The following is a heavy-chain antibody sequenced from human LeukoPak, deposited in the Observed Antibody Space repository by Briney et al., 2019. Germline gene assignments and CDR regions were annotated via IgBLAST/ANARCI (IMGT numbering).Heavy chain of an antibody. V-gene: IGHV3-30*04. CDR3: ARDWKSGGAKDAFDI. CDR1: GFTFSSYA. J-gene: IGHJ3*02. CDR2: ISYDGSNK. Sequence: PGRSLRLSCAASGFTFSSYAMHWVRQAPGKGLEWVAVISYDGSNKYYADSVKGRFTISRDNSKNTLYLQMNSLRAEDTAVYYCARDWKSGGAKDAFDIWGQGTMVTVSS. D-gene: IGHD1-26*01.